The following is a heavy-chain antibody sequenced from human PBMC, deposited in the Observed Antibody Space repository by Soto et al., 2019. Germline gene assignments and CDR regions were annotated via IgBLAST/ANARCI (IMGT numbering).Heavy chain of an antibody. D-gene: IGHD2-15*01. J-gene: IGHJ6*02. CDR2: IGTAGDT. CDR3: ARGGYCSGGSCCYYYGMDV. Sequence: GGSLRLSCAASGFTFSSYDMHWVRQATGKGLEWVSAIGTAGDTYYPGSVKGRFTISRENAKNSLYLQMNSLRAGDTAVYYCARGGYCSGGSCCYYYGMDVWGQGTTVTVSS. CDR1: GFTFSSYD. V-gene: IGHV3-13*01.